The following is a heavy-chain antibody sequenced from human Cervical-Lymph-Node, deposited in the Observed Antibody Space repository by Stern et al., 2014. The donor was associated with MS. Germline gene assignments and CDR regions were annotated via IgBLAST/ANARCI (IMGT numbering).Heavy chain of an antibody. V-gene: IGHV3-30-3*01. CDR2: ISHNGATT. CDR3: ASRGTPFDVTSINEY. Sequence: VQLVESGGGVVQPGRSLRLSCAASGFTFSSFAMHWVHQAPGKGLEWVAVISHNGATTYSAASVKGRFTISRDNSKDTVFLQMNSLRPEDTAVYYCASRGTPFDVTSINEYWGQGTLVTVSS. CDR1: GFTFSSFA. D-gene: IGHD1-1*01. J-gene: IGHJ4*02.